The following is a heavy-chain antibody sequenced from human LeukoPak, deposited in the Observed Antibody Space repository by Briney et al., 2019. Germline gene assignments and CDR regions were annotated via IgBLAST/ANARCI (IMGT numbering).Heavy chain of an antibody. CDR2: INSDGSST. CDR3: ARETAHYYDSSGYIDY. V-gene: IGHV3-74*01. J-gene: IGHJ4*02. D-gene: IGHD3-22*01. Sequence: GGSLRLSCAASGFTFSSYWMHWVRHAPGKGLVWVSRINSDGSSTSYADSAKGRFTISRDNAKNTLYLQMNSLRAEDTAVYYCARETAHYYDSSGYIDYWGQGTLVTVSS. CDR1: GFTFSSYW.